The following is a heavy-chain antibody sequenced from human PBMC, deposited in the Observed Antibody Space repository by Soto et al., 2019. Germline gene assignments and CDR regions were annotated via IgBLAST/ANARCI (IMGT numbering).Heavy chain of an antibody. Sequence: PGGSLRLSCAASGFTFSGYGMHWVRQAPGKGLEWVAVISYDGSNTYYADSVKGRFTISRDNSKNTLYLQMNSLRAEDTAVYYCAQVITGTFYYFDYWGQGTLVTVSS. CDR2: ISYDGSNT. V-gene: IGHV3-30*18. CDR1: GFTFSGYG. J-gene: IGHJ4*02. D-gene: IGHD1-7*01. CDR3: AQVITGTFYYFDY.